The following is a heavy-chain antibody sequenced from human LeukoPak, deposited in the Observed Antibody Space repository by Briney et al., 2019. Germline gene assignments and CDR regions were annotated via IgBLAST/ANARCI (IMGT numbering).Heavy chain of an antibody. CDR2: ISGDGGST. CDR3: AKVAVHYYDSSGINEGGGY. J-gene: IGHJ4*02. CDR1: GFTFDGYA. D-gene: IGHD3-22*01. V-gene: IGHV3-43*02. Sequence: GGSLRLSCAASGFTFDGYAMHWVRQAPGKGLEWVSLISGDGGSTYYADSVKGRFTISRDNSKNSLYLQMNSLRTEDTALYYCAKVAVHYYDSSGINEGGGYWGQGTLVTVSS.